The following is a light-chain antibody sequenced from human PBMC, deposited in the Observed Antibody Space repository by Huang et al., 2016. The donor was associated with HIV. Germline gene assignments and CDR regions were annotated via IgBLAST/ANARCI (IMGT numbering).Light chain of an antibody. J-gene: IGKJ3*01. V-gene: IGKV4-1*01. CDR3: QQYYSTPPVT. Sequence: DIVMTQSPDSLAVSLGERATINCKSSQSVLYSSNNKNYLAWYQQKPGQPPKRLIYLASTRESGVPDRFSGGGSATYFTLTISSLQAEDVAVYYCQQYYSTPPVTFGPGTKVDIK. CDR1: QSVLYSSNNKNY. CDR2: LAS.